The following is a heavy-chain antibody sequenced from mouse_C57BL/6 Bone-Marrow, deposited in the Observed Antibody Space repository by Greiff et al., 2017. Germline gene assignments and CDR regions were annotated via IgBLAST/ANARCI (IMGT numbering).Heavy chain of an antibody. CDR2: IWRGGST. V-gene: IGHV2-5*01. Sequence: VLLVESGPGLVQPSQSLSITCTVSGFSLTSYGVHWVRQSPGKGLEWLGVIWRGGSTDYNAAFMSRLSITTDNSKSQVFFKMNSLQADDTARYYCAKNHGSSGRYAMDYWGQGTSVTVSS. D-gene: IGHD3-2*02. CDR1: GFSLTSYG. CDR3: AKNHGSSGRYAMDY. J-gene: IGHJ4*01.